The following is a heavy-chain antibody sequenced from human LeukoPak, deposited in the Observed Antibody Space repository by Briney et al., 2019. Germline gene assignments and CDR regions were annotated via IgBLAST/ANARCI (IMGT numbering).Heavy chain of an antibody. V-gene: IGHV3-30-3*01. Sequence: GGSLRLSCTASGFTFFTYSMHWVRQAPGKGLEWVALISYDGSNTYHADSEKGRFTISRDDSKNTLYLQMNNLRPEDTAVYYCARSYGSANYALDYWGQGTLVTVSS. J-gene: IGHJ4*02. CDR2: ISYDGSNT. CDR3: ARSYGSANYALDY. CDR1: GFTFFTYS. D-gene: IGHD3-10*01.